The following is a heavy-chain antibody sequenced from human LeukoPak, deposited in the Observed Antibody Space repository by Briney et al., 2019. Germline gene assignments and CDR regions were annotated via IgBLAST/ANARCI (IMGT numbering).Heavy chain of an antibody. CDR3: ARDYSLTAMDV. J-gene: IGHJ6*02. D-gene: IGHD2-15*01. Sequence: GGSLRLSCAASGFTFSGYTMNWVRQAPGKGLEWVSTISSSSDYIYYADSVQGRFTISRVNAKNSLYLQMNSLRAEDTAVYYCARDYSLTAMDVWGQGTTVTVSS. CDR1: GFTFSGYT. V-gene: IGHV3-21*01. CDR2: ISSSSDYI.